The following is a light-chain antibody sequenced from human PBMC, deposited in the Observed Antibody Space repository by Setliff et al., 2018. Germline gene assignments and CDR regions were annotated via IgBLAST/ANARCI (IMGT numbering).Light chain of an antibody. CDR2: EVS. CDR3: SSYTSSSTRV. Sequence: QSALTQPASVPGSPGQSITISCTGTSSDVGYYNYVSWYQQHPGKAPKLMIYEVSNRPSGVSNRFSGSKSGNTASLTISGLQAEDEADYYCSSYTSSSTRVFGTGTKVTVL. J-gene: IGLJ1*01. CDR1: SSDVGYYNY. V-gene: IGLV2-14*01.